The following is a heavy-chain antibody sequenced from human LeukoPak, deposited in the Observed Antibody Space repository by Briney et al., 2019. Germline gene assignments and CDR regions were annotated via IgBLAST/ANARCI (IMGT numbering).Heavy chain of an antibody. CDR3: ARPRQGDWFEP. CDR1: GYTFTTYW. D-gene: IGHD3-16*01. V-gene: IGHV5-51*01. CDR2: IWPGDSDT. J-gene: IGHJ5*02. Sequence: GESLQISCKASGYTFTTYWIGWVRQMPGKGLEWMGVIWPGDSDTRYSPSFQGQVTISVDKSITTAYLQWSSLKASDSAMYYCARPRQGDWFEPWGQGTLVTVSS.